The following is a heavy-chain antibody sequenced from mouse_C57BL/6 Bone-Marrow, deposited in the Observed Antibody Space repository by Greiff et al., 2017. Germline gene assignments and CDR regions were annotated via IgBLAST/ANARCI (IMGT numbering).Heavy chain of an antibody. D-gene: IGHD2-3*01. CDR3: ARGRWLQDY. Sequence: VQGVESGAELARPGASVKLSCKASGYTFTSYGISWVKQRTGQGLEWIGEIYPRSGNTYYNEKFKGKATLTADKSSSTAYMELRSLTSEDSAVYFCARGRWLQDYWGQGTTLTVSS. CDR2: IYPRSGNT. J-gene: IGHJ2*01. V-gene: IGHV1-81*01. CDR1: GYTFTSYG.